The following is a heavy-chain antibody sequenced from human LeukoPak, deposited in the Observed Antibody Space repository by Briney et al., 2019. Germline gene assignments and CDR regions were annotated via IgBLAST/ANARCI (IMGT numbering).Heavy chain of an antibody. CDR1: GFTFSNYA. V-gene: IGHV3-64*02. Sequence: GGSLRLSCAASGFTFSNYAMHWVRQAPGKGLEYISAISSNGGDSYYADSVGGRFTISRDNSKNTLYLQMGSLRADDMAVYYCARDGLAAATLHWCFDLWGRGTLVTVSS. D-gene: IGHD6-25*01. J-gene: IGHJ2*01. CDR2: ISSNGGDS. CDR3: ARDGLAAATLHWCFDL.